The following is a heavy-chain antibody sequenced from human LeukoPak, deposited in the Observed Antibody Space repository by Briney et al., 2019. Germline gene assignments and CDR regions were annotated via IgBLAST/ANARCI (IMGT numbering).Heavy chain of an antibody. CDR1: AFIFSSYD. J-gene: IGHJ4*02. V-gene: IGHV3-30*18. Sequence: PGRSLRLSCAASAFIFSSYDMHWVRQAPGKGLEWVALISHDGTNKQYADSVKGRFTISRDNSKNTLYLQMNSLRAEDTAVYYYVKDGLMRFFDYWGQGTLVTVSA. D-gene: IGHD2-8*01. CDR2: ISHDGTNK. CDR3: VKDGLMRFFDY.